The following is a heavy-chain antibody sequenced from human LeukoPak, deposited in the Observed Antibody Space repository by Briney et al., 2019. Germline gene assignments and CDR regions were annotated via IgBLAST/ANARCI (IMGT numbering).Heavy chain of an antibody. Sequence: GGSLRLSCAASGFTFSSYAMHWVRQAPGKGLEWVAVISYDGSNKYYADSVKGRFTISRDNSKNTLYLQMNSLRAEDTAAYYCARELGRGSGSLYYGMDVWGKGTTVTVSS. D-gene: IGHD3-10*01. CDR1: GFTFSSYA. J-gene: IGHJ6*04. V-gene: IGHV3-30*04. CDR2: ISYDGSNK. CDR3: ARELGRGSGSLYYGMDV.